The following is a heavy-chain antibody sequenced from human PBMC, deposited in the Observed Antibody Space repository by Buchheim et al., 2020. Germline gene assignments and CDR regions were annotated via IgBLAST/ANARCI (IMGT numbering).Heavy chain of an antibody. V-gene: IGHV3-23*01. CDR1: GFTFSSHG. Sequence: EVQLLESGGGLVQPGGSLRLSCAASGFTFSSHGMSWVRQAPGEGLEWVSYISDSGGNTYYPDSVKGRFTISRDNSKNTLYLQMSSLTAEDTAVYYCAKVLYSKSYYGMDVWGQGTT. D-gene: IGHD4-11*01. J-gene: IGHJ6*02. CDR2: ISDSGGNT. CDR3: AKVLYSKSYYGMDV.